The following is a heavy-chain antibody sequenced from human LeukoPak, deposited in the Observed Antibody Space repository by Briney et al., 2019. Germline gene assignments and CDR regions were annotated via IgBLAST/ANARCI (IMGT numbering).Heavy chain of an antibody. D-gene: IGHD1-26*01. CDR3: AKDKEWDQSFDY. CDR2: ISPSGGST. J-gene: IGHJ4*02. CDR1: GYTFTSNY. V-gene: IGHV1-46*01. Sequence: ASVKVSCKAFGYTFTSNYMHWVRQAPGQGPEWMGVISPSGGSTTYAQKFQGRVTLTRDMSTSTDYLELSSLRAEDTAVYYCAKDKEWDQSFDYWGQGTLVTVSS.